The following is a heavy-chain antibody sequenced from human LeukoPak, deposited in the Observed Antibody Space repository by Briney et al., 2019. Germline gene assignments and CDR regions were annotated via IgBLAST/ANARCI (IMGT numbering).Heavy chain of an antibody. CDR1: GSTFGSYA. D-gene: IGHD6-19*01. CDR2: ISGSGGST. CDR3: AKTTAGYSSGRYPGWPVDY. J-gene: IGHJ4*02. Sequence: QPGGSLRLPRAASGSTFGSYAMYWVRQAPGKGLEWVSGISGSGGSTFYADSVKGRFTISRDNSENTVYLQMNSLRADDTAVYYCAKTTAGYSSGRYPGWPVDYWGQGTLVTVSS. V-gene: IGHV3-23*01.